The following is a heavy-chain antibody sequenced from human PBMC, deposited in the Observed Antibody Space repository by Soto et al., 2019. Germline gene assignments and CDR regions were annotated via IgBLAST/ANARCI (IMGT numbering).Heavy chain of an antibody. CDR1: GGSITTSSW. J-gene: IGHJ5*02. Sequence: SETLSLTCAVSGGSITTSSWWSWVRQPPGKGLEWIGEIYHGGSTNYSPSLKSRVTMSVDKSKNQFSLKLTSVTAADTAVYYCARVGCSSTSCYNTRFDPWGQGTLVTVSS. V-gene: IGHV4-4*02. CDR3: ARVGCSSTSCYNTRFDP. CDR2: IYHGGST. D-gene: IGHD2-2*02.